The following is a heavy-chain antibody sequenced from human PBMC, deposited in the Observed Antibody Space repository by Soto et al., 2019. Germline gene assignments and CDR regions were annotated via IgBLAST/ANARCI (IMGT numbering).Heavy chain of an antibody. V-gene: IGHV4-34*12. CDR3: GKVVVAATRHTDFDS. CDR1: GGSFSGYY. J-gene: IGHJ4*02. Sequence: PSETLSLTCAVYGGSFSGYYWSWIRQPPGKGLEWIGEIIHSGSTNYNPSLKSRVTISRDTSKNQFSLRLSSVTAADTAVYYCGKVVVAATRHTDFDSWGQGTLVTVSS. CDR2: IIHSGST. D-gene: IGHD2-15*01.